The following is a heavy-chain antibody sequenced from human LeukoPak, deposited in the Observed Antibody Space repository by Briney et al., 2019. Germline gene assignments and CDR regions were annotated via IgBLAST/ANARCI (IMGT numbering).Heavy chain of an antibody. CDR2: INHSGST. CDR3: ARTRLGDYIWGSYRNYPSAYYFDY. D-gene: IGHD3-16*02. CDR1: GGSFSGYY. Sequence: SETLSLTCAVYGGSFSGYYWSWIRQPPGKGLEWIGEINHSGSTNYNPSLKSRVTISVDTSENQLSLKLSSVTAADTAVYYCARTRLGDYIWGSYRNYPSAYYFDYWGQGTLVTVSS. V-gene: IGHV4-34*01. J-gene: IGHJ4*02.